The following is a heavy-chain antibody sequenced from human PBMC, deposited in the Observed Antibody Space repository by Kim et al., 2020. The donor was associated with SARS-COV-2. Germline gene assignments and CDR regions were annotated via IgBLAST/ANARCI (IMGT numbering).Heavy chain of an antibody. J-gene: IGHJ6*02. D-gene: IGHD6-13*01. CDR3: ARAGRSQYSSSWYRGNYYYYGMDV. V-gene: IGHV4-34*01. CDR2: INHSGST. CDR1: GGSFSGYY. Sequence: SETLSLTCAVYGGSFSGYYWSWIRQPPGKGLEWIGEINHSGSTNYNPSLKSRVTISVDTSKNQFSLKLSSVTAADTAVYYCARAGRSQYSSSWYRGNYYYYGMDVWGQGTTVTVSS.